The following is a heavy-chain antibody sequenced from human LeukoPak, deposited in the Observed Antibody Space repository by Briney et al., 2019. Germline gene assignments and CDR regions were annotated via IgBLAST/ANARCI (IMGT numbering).Heavy chain of an antibody. CDR1: GGTFSSYA. CDR2: IIPIFGTA. J-gene: IGHJ5*02. V-gene: IGHV1-69*06. Sequence: ASVKVSCKASGGTFSSYAISWVRQAPGQGLEWMGGIIPIFGTANYAQKFQGRVTITADKSTSTAYMELSSLRSEDTAVYYCARDQFPDIWFGELKGWFDPWGQGTLVTVSS. CDR3: ARDQFPDIWFGELKGWFDP. D-gene: IGHD3-10*01.